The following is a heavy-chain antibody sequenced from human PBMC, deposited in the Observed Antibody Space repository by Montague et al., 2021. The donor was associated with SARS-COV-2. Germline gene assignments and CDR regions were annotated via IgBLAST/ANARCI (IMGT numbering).Heavy chain of an antibody. V-gene: IGHV4-39*01. CDR1: GGSISSRNSY. J-gene: IGHJ4*02. Sequence: SETLSLTCTVSGGSISSRNSYWGWVRQPPGKGLEWIGTISYSGKTYYNPSLKNRVTLSVDTPKNHFSLKLASVTATDTALYYCARHADWMVWTGELTELEYWGQGTLVTVSS. CDR2: ISYSGKT. CDR3: ARHADWMVWTGELTELEY. D-gene: IGHD3-16*01.